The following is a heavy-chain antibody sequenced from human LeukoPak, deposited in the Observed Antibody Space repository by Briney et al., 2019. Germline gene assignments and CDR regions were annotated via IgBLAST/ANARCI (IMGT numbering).Heavy chain of an antibody. CDR1: GFTFRSYA. CDR3: ARDAEGYCSGGSCFGEFDP. CDR2: ISYDGNYK. V-gene: IGHV3-30-3*01. Sequence: GRSLRLSCAASGFTFRSYAMHWVRQAPGKGLEWVALISYDGNYKSYADSVKGRFTISRDNSKNTLYLQKDSLRADDTAVYYCARDAEGYCSGGSCFGEFDPWGQGTLVTVSS. J-gene: IGHJ5*02. D-gene: IGHD2-15*01.